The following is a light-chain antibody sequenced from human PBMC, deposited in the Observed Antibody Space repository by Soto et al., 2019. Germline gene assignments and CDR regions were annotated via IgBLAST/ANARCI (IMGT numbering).Light chain of an antibody. J-gene: IGKJ1*01. CDR3: KQAPQFPPMWT. CDR1: QRFVHNYGNTY. V-gene: IGKV2-24*01. CDR2: KIS. Sequence: DIVMTQSPLTSPVTLGQPASISCRSSQRFVHNYGNTYLRWLQQRPGQPPRLLIYKISNWFSGVADRVSGSGAGTDFTLKISRVEAEDVGVYYCKQAPQFPPMWTFGQGTKVEIK.